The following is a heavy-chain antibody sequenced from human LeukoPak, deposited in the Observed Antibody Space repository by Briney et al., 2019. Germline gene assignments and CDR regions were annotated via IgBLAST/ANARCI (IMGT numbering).Heavy chain of an antibody. J-gene: IGHJ6*02. CDR2: INSDGSST. D-gene: IGHD2-21*01. Sequence: PGGSLRLSCAASVFTFSSAWMHCVRQTPGKGLVWVSRINSDGSSTNYADSVKGRFTISRDNAKNMVNLQMNSLRAEDTAIYYCTRDYSYAMAVWGQGTTVTVSS. CDR1: VFTFSSAW. V-gene: IGHV3-74*01. CDR3: TRDYSYAMAV.